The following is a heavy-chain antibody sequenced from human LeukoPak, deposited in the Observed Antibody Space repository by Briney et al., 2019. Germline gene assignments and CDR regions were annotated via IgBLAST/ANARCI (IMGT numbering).Heavy chain of an antibody. D-gene: IGHD3-10*01. CDR1: GFTFSSYA. CDR2: ISSGGVYD. V-gene: IGHV3-30*01. Sequence: PGGSLRLSCAASGFTFSSYAMHWVRQAPGKGLEWVSIISSGGVYDYYADSVKGRFTISRDNSKNTLYLQLNSLTTEDTAVYYCARDSTYYYDSGSSGPHYFGNCGQGTLVTVSS. CDR3: ARDSTYYYDSGSSGPHYFGN. J-gene: IGHJ4*02.